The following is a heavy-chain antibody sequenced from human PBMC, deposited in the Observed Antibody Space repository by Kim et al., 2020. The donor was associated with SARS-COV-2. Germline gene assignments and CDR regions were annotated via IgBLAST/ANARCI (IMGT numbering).Heavy chain of an antibody. J-gene: IGHJ5*02. CDR3: ASYPTGGSWYFSSWFDP. D-gene: IGHD6-13*01. Sequence: ASVKVSCKASGYTFTSYDINWVRQATGQGLEWMGWMNPNSGNTGYAQKFQGRVTMTRNTSISTAYMELSSLRSEDTAVYYCASYPTGGSWYFSSWFDPWGQGTLVTVSS. CDR2: MNPNSGNT. V-gene: IGHV1-8*01. CDR1: GYTFTSYD.